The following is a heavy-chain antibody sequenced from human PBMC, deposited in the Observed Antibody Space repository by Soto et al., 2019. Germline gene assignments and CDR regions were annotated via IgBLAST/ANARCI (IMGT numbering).Heavy chain of an antibody. CDR3: ARAGGLGAVAVDY. CDR1: GGSISSGGYS. D-gene: IGHD6-19*01. J-gene: IGHJ4*02. Sequence: QLQLQESGSGLVKPSQTLSLTCAVSGGSISSGGYSWSWIRQPPGKGLEWIGYIYHSGSTYYNPPLKSRVTIPVDRSKNQFSLKLRSVTAADTAVYYCARAGGLGAVAVDYWGQGTLVTVSS. CDR2: IYHSGST. V-gene: IGHV4-30-2*01.